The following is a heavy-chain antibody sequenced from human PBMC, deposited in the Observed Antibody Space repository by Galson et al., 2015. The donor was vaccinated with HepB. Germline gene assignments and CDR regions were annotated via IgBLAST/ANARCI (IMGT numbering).Heavy chain of an antibody. CDR1: GFTFSSYG. CDR2: IQYDGSKK. J-gene: IGHJ3*02. Sequence: SLRLSCAASGFTFSSYGMHWVRQTPGKGLEWVAFIQYDGSKKNYADSVKGRFTISRDSSKNTLYLQMNSLRAEDTAVYYCAKPLAVAGTLDAFDIWGQGTMVTVSS. D-gene: IGHD6-19*01. V-gene: IGHV3-30*02. CDR3: AKPLAVAGTLDAFDI.